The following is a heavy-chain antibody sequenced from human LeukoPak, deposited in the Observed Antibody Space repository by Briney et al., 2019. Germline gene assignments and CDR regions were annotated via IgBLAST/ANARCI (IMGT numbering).Heavy chain of an antibody. Sequence: GGSLRLSCAASGFTFSSFEMNWVRQAPGKGLEWVSYISNSGSTIYYADSVKGRFTISRDNSKNTLYLQMNSLRAEDTAVYYCAKDYHDSSGYLDHWGQGTLVTVSS. V-gene: IGHV3-48*03. J-gene: IGHJ4*02. CDR3: AKDYHDSSGYLDH. CDR2: ISNSGSTI. D-gene: IGHD3-22*01. CDR1: GFTFSSFE.